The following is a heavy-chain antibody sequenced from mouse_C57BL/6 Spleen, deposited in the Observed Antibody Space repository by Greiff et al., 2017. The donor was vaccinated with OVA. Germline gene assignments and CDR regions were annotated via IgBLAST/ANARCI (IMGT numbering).Heavy chain of an antibody. CDR1: GYSITSGYY. CDR2: ISYDGSN. Sequence: DVHLVESGPGLVKPSQSLSLTCSVTGYSITSGYYWNWIRQFPGNKLEWMGYISYDGSNNYNPSLKNRISITRDTSKNQFFLKLNSVTTEDTATYYCAREDSNYEGWFAYWGQGTLVTVSA. V-gene: IGHV3-6*01. D-gene: IGHD2-5*01. CDR3: AREDSNYEGWFAY. J-gene: IGHJ3*01.